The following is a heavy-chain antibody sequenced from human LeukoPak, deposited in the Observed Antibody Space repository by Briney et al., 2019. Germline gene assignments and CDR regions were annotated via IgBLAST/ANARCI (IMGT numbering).Heavy chain of an antibody. J-gene: IGHJ4*02. V-gene: IGHV3-23*01. CDR2: ISGGGSST. Sequence: GGSLRLSCAASGFTFSTYAMSWVRLAPGKGLEWVSVISGGGSSTYYADSVKGRFTISRDNSKNTLFLQMNSLRPEDTAVYYCAKGSSVWLGYFDYWGQGTLVTVSS. D-gene: IGHD5-12*01. CDR3: AKGSSVWLGYFDY. CDR1: GFTFSTYA.